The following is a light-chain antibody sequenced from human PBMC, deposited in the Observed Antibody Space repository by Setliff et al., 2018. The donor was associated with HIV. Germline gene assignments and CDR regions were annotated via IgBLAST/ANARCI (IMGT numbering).Light chain of an antibody. Sequence: QSVLTQPASVSRSPGQSITISCTGTSSDVGGYDYVSWYQQHPGKVPKLMLYEVGNRPSGVSNRFSGSKSGNTASLTISGLQAEDEADYYCCSYTSSTTLVFGTGTKGTVL. CDR2: EVG. CDR3: CSYTSSTTLV. CDR1: SSDVGGYDY. J-gene: IGLJ1*01. V-gene: IGLV2-14*01.